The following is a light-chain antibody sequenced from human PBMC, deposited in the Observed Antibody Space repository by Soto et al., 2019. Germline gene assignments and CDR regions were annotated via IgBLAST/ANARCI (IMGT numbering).Light chain of an antibody. V-gene: IGKV3-15*01. J-gene: IGKJ4*01. CDR1: QSVNSN. CDR3: QQYNNWPLT. CDR2: GAS. Sequence: IAMTQSPATLSVSPGERVTLSCRASQSVNSNLAWYQQKPGQAPRLLIYGASTRATGIPARFSGSGSGTEVTVTISSLQSEDFAVYYCQQYNNWPLTFGGGTKVEIK.